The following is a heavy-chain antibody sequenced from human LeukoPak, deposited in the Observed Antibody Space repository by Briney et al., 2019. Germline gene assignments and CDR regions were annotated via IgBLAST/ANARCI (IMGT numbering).Heavy chain of an antibody. J-gene: IGHJ4*02. V-gene: IGHV1-69*04. CDR2: IIPILGIA. Sequence: ASVKVSCKASGGTFSSYAISWVRQAPGQGLEWMGRIIPILGIANYAQKFQGRVTITADKSTSTAYMELSSLRSEDTAVYYCARDGDYDSSGYHDYWGQGTLVTVSS. CDR3: ARDGDYDSSGYHDY. D-gene: IGHD3-22*01. CDR1: GGTFSSYA.